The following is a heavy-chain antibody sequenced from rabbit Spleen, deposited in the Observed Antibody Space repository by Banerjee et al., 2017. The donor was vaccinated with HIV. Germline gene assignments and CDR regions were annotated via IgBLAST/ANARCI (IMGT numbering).Heavy chain of an antibody. CDR2: IYGNSGST. CDR1: GFSFSSYYY. Sequence: QEQLVESGGGLDQPGAFLTPTCTASGFSFSSYYYMCSVRRAAGKGLECIACIYGNSGSTYYASWAKGRFTISKTSLTTVTLQVTTLTAADTATYFCARGSATMTMVIIGYCLSLWGPGTLVTVS. V-gene: IGHV1S45*01. CDR3: ARGSATMTMVIIGYCLSL. D-gene: IGHD2-1*01. J-gene: IGHJ4*01.